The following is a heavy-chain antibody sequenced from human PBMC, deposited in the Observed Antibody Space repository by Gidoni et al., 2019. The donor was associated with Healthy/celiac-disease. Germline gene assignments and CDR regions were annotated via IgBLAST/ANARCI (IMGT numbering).Heavy chain of an antibody. Sequence: QLQLQESGPGLVKPSETLSLTCPGSGGSISSSSYYWGWIRQPPGKGLEWIGSIYYSGSTYYNPSLKSRVTISVDTSKNQFSLKLSSVTAADTAVYYCARDGPPVRGGNWFDPWGQGTLVTVSS. CDR2: IYYSGST. D-gene: IGHD3-10*01. V-gene: IGHV4-39*02. CDR1: GGSISSSSYY. J-gene: IGHJ5*02. CDR3: ARDGPPVRGGNWFDP.